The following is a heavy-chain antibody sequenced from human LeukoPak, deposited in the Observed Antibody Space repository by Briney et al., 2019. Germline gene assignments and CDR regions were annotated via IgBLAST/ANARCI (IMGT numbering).Heavy chain of an antibody. V-gene: IGHV3-48*04. D-gene: IGHD3-10*01. CDR1: GFTFSSYS. J-gene: IGHJ5*02. CDR2: ISSSSSTI. Sequence: GGSLRLSCAASGFTFSSYSMNWVRQAPGKGLEWVSYISSSSSTIYYADSVKGRFTISRDNAKNSLYLQMNSLRAEDTAVYYCARDGWRFGELLGYNWFDPWGQGTLVTVSS. CDR3: ARDGWRFGELLGYNWFDP.